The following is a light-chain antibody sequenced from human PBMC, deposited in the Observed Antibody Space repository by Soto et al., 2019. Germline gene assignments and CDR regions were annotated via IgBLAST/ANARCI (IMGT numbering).Light chain of an antibody. CDR1: ERISTY. CDR2: DAS. Sequence: EIVLTQSPATLSLSPGERATLSCRASERISTYLGWYQQKPGQPPRPLIYDASSSATGIPARCSGSGSGTDFTLTISSLEPEDSAVYFCQQRSSGVTFGQGTRLEIK. J-gene: IGKJ5*01. V-gene: IGKV3-11*01. CDR3: QQRSSGVT.